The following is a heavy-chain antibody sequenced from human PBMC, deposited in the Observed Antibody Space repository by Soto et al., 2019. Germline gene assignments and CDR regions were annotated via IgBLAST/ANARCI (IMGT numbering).Heavy chain of an antibody. J-gene: IGHJ4*02. D-gene: IGHD5-12*01. V-gene: IGHV1-3*01. CDR2: INAGNGNT. Sequence: GASVKVSCKASGYTFTSYAMHWVRQAPGQRLEWMGWINAGNGNTKYSQKFQGRVTITRDTSASTAYMELSSLRSEDTAVYYCAKGGDSGYDPRIWGQGTLVTVSS. CDR1: GYTFTSYA. CDR3: AKGGDSGYDPRI.